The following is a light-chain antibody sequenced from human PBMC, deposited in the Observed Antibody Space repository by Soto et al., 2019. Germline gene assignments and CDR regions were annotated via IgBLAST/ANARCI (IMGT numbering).Light chain of an antibody. CDR3: QQYGSFPAT. Sequence: MTQSPATLSVSPGEGVTLSCRASQGISRWLAWYQLKPGKAPKSLIYAASTLQSGVPSRFSGSGSGTHFTLTVSSVQPEDSATYYCQQYGSFPATFGQGTKV. CDR1: QGISRW. CDR2: AAS. V-gene: IGKV1D-16*01. J-gene: IGKJ1*01.